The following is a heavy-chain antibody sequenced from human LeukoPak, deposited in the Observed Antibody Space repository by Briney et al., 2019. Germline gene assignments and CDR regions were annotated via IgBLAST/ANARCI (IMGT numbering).Heavy chain of an antibody. CDR2: INPSGGST. Sequence: ASAKVSCKASGYTFTSYYMHWVRQAPGQGLEWMGIINPSGGSTSYAQKFQGRVTMTRDTSTSTIYMELSSLRSEDTAVYYCARGPPRGYADYWGQGTLVTVSS. V-gene: IGHV1-46*01. CDR3: ARGPPRGYADY. D-gene: IGHD5-12*01. CDR1: GYTFTSYY. J-gene: IGHJ4*02.